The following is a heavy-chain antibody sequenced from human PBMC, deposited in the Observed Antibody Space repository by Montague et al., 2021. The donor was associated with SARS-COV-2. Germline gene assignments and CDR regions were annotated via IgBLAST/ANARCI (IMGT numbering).Heavy chain of an antibody. Sequence: SETLSLTYTVSAGSISSHYWSWIRQPPGKALEWIGYVYYNGSTKHNPSLKSRVTMSVDTPKNRFSLSLRSLTAADTAVYYCARAQNTCFIANCVNYFDFWGLGALVTVSS. CDR2: VYYNGST. V-gene: IGHV4-59*11. D-gene: IGHD1-1*01. CDR3: ARAQNTCFIANCVNYFDF. J-gene: IGHJ4*02. CDR1: AGSISSHY.